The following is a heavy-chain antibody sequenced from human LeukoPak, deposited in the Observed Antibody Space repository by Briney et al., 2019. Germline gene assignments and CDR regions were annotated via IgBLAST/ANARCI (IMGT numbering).Heavy chain of an antibody. Sequence: GGSLRLSCAASGFTFSTYVMNWVRQAPGKGLEWVSGVSRGGDTTDFADSVKGRFTISRDNSKNTVYLQMNSLRAEDTAVYYCAKDLFGDYGGLDYWGQGILVTVSS. J-gene: IGHJ4*02. CDR3: AKDLFGDYGGLDY. CDR1: GFTFSTYV. V-gene: IGHV3-23*01. CDR2: VSRGGDTT. D-gene: IGHD4-17*01.